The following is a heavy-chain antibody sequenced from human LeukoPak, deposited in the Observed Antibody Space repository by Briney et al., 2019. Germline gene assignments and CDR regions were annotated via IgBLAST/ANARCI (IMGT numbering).Heavy chain of an antibody. CDR3: ARYIFDY. V-gene: IGHV1-2*02. J-gene: IGHJ4*02. Sequence: ASAKVSCKASGYTFTGYYMHWVRQAPGQGLEWMGWINPNSGGTNYAQKFQGRATMTRDTSISTAYMELSSLRSDDTAAYFCARYIFDYWGQGTLVTVSS. CDR1: GYTFTGYY. CDR2: INPNSGGT.